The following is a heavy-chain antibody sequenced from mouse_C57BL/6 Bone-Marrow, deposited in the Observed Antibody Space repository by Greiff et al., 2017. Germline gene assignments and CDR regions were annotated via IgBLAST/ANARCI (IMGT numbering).Heavy chain of an antibody. J-gene: IGHJ1*03. V-gene: IGHV8-8*01. CDR2: IWWDDDN. CDR3: ARIMADGYYVFWYFDV. Sequence: QVTLNVSGPGILQPSQTLSLTCSFSGFSLSTFGLGVGWIRQPSGKGLEWLAHIWWDDDNYYNPALKSRLTISKDTSKNQVFLKIGNVDTADTATYYCARIMADGYYVFWYFDVWGTGTTVTVSS. D-gene: IGHD2-3*01. CDR1: GFSLSTFGLG.